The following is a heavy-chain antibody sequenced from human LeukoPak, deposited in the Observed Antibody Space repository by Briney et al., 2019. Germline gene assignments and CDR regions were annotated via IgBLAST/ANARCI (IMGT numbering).Heavy chain of an antibody. CDR3: TREVDTINAFDI. CDR2: MNPNSGHT. Sequence: ASVRVSCKASGYSFTSHDFNWVRQATGQGFEWMGWMNPNSGHTGYAQKFQGRVTLTRDTSTSTVYMELTSLRSEDTAVCYCTREVDTINAFDIWGQGTMVTVSS. D-gene: IGHD5-24*01. J-gene: IGHJ3*02. CDR1: GYSFTSHD. V-gene: IGHV1-8*01.